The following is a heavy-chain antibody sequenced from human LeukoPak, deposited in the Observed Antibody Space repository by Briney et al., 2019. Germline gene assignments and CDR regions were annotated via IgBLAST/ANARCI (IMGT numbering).Heavy chain of an antibody. D-gene: IGHD3-22*01. CDR1: GFTFSDYY. CDR2: ISTSGRYT. J-gene: IGHJ4*02. Sequence: GGSLRLSCAASGFTFSDYYMSWIRQAPGKGLEWVSYISTSGRYTNYTDSVKGRFTISRDNAKNSLLLQMNSLRAEDTAVYYCARVASITMICDFWGQGTLVTVSS. V-gene: IGHV3-11*06. CDR3: ARVASITMICDF.